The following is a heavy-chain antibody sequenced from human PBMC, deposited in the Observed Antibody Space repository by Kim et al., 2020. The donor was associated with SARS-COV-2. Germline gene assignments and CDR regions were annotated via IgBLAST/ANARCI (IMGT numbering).Heavy chain of an antibody. CDR1: GYSFTSYW. V-gene: IGHV5-51*01. J-gene: IGHJ6*02. Sequence: GESLKISCKGSGYSFTSYWIGWVRQMPGKGLEWMGIIYPGDSDTRYSPSFQGQVTISADKSISTAYLQWSSLKASDTAMYYCARHGGNALFGELLYGYYYYGMDVWGQGTTVTVSS. CDR2: IYPGDSDT. CDR3: ARHGGNALFGELLYGYYYYGMDV. D-gene: IGHD3-10*02.